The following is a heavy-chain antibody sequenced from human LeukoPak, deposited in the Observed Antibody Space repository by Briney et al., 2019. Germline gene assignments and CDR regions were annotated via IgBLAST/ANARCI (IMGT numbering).Heavy chain of an antibody. CDR1: GGSISSYY. CDR3: AALPSRYYDILTGYPRGEY. Sequence: PSETLSLTCTVSGGSISSYYWSWIRQPPGKGLELIGYIYYSGSTNYNPSLKSRVTISVDTSKNHFSLKLSSVTAADTAVYYCAALPSRYYDILTGYPRGEYWGQGTLVTVSS. V-gene: IGHV4-59*01. CDR2: IYYSGST. J-gene: IGHJ4*02. D-gene: IGHD3-9*01.